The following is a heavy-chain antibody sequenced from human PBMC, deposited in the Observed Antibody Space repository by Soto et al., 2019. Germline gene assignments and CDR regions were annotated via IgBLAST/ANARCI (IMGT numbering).Heavy chain of an antibody. J-gene: IGHJ6*02. D-gene: IGHD1-1*01. V-gene: IGHV6-1*01. CDR1: GDSVSRNSAA. CDR2: TYYRSKWYN. CDR3: ARDQERNQRLRLGYYYYGMDV. Sequence: SQTLSLTCAISGDSVSRNSAAWNWIRQSPSRGLEWPGRTYYRSKWYNDYAVSVKSRITINPDTSKNQFSLQLNSVTPEDTAVYYCARDQERNQRLRLGYYYYGMDVWGQGTTLTVSS.